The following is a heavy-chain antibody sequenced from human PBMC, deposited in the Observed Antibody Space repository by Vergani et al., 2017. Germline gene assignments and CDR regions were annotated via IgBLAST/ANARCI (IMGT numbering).Heavy chain of an antibody. CDR1: GFSFNTYG. Sequence: QVQLVETGGGVVQPGGSLRLYCATSGFSFNTYGAHWVRQAPGKGLEWVAFIGYDGRIKYNVDSVKGRFTISRDTSKKTLSLQMRSLRADDTAVYYCAKYGGENREDGYID. J-gene: IGHJ4*01. V-gene: IGHV3-30*02. CDR2: IGYDGRIK. CDR3: AKYGGENREDGYID. D-gene: IGHD3-16*01.